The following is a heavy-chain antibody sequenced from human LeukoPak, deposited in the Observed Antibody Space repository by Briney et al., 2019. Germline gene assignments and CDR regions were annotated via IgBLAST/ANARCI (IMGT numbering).Heavy chain of an antibody. Sequence: GGPLRLSCAASEFAFNNFAMSWVRQAPGKGLEWISAVSASGVATYYTDSVKGRFTISRDNSKNTLYLQMTGLRVEDTAVYYCAKEGGGGYHDAFDVWGQGTVVTVSS. CDR1: EFAFNNFA. CDR3: AKEGGGGYHDAFDV. CDR2: VSASGVAT. J-gene: IGHJ3*01. D-gene: IGHD1-26*01. V-gene: IGHV3-23*01.